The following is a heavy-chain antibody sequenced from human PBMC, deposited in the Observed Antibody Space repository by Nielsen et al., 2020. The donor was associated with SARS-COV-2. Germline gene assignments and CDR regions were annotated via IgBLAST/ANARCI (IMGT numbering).Heavy chain of an antibody. J-gene: IGHJ4*02. CDR2: INPNSGGT. CDR3: ARDFGPSGGNYGY. CDR1: GYTFTGYY. Sequence: ASVKVSCKASGYTFTGYYMHWVRQAPGQGLEWMGWINPNSGGTNYAQKFQGRVTMTRDTSTSTVYMELSSLRSEVTAVYYCARDFGPSGGNYGYWGQGTLVTVSS. V-gene: IGHV1-2*02. D-gene: IGHD4-17*01.